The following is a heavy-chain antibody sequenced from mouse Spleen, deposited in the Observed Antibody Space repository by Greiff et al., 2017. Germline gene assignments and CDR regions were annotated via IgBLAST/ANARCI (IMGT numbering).Heavy chain of an antibody. D-gene: IGHD3-1*01. CDR1: GFTFSSYA. J-gene: IGHJ4*01. CDR2: ISSGGSYT. CDR3: ARHGARATYAMDY. V-gene: IGHV5-9-3*01. Sequence: EVQLVESGGGLVKPGGSLKLSCAASGFTFSSYAMSWVRQTPEKRLEWVATISSGGSYTYYPDSVKGRFTISRDNAKNTLYLQMSSLRSEDTAMYYCARHGARATYAMDYWGQGTSVTVSS.